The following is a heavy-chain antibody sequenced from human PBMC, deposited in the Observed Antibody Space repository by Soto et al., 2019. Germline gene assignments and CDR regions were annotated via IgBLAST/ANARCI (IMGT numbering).Heavy chain of an antibody. CDR3: ARGIASTSLMTFDV. CDR1: GFSFITSI. V-gene: IGHV3-21*04. Sequence: GGSLRLSCVPSGFSFITSIMHWVRQAPGKGLEWIATISSTSSNIYYAGSVKGRFSISRDNPKNSLFLQMNSLGAEDMAVYYCARGIASTSLMTFDVWGQGTMVTVS. D-gene: IGHD3-16*01. CDR2: ISSTSSNI. J-gene: IGHJ3*01.